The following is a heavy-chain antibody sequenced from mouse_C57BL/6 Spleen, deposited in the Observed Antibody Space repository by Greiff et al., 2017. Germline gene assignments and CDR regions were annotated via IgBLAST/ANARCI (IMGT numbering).Heavy chain of an antibody. Sequence: EVNLVESGGGLVKPGGSLKLSCAASGFTFSDYGMHWVRQAPEKGLEWVAYISSGSSTIYYADTVKGRFTISRDNAKNTLFLQMTSLRSEDTAMYYCARGGLRPYYAMDYWGQGTSVTVSS. CDR2: ISSGSSTI. D-gene: IGHD2-4*01. CDR3: ARGGLRPYYAMDY. V-gene: IGHV5-17*01. CDR1: GFTFSDYG. J-gene: IGHJ4*01.